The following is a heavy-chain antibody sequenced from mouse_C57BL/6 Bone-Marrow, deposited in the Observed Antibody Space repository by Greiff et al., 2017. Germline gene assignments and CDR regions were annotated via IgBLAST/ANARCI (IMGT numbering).Heavy chain of an antibody. D-gene: IGHD2-2*01. CDR3: ARGYDPFAY. CDR1: GYTFTSYW. J-gene: IGHJ3*01. V-gene: IGHV1-69*01. Sequence: VQLQQPGAELVMPGASVKLSCKASGYTFTSYWMHWVKQRPGQGLEWIGEIDPSDSYTNYNQKFKGKSTLTVDKSSSTAYMQLSSLTSEDSAVYYCARGYDPFAYWGQGTLGTVSA. CDR2: IDPSDSYT.